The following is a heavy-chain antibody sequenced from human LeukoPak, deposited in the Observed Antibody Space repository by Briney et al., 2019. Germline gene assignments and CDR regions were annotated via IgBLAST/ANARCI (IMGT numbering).Heavy chain of an antibody. V-gene: IGHV4-39*07. Sequence: PSETLSLTCSVSGGSMSGSSFFWGFWVWIRQSPGKGLEWIGSIYNSGSTYYNPSLKSRVTISVDTSNNQFSLNLSSVTVADTAVYFCARDVGRGNWNYDSYMDVWGKGTTVTVSS. CDR3: ARDVGRGNWNYDSYMDV. D-gene: IGHD1-20*01. J-gene: IGHJ6*03. CDR1: GGSMSGSSFF. CDR2: IYNSGST.